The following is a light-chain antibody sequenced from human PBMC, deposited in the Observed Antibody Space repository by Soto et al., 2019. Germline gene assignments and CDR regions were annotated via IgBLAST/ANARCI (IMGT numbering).Light chain of an antibody. CDR3: QQFNSDTRT. CDR2: DAS. V-gene: IGKV1-13*02. J-gene: IGKJ3*01. CDR1: QGISSA. Sequence: AIQLTQSPSSLSASVGDRVTITCRASQGISSALAWYQQKPGKAPKLLIYDASSLESGVPSRFSGSGSGTDFTLTISSLQPEDFATYYCQQFNSDTRTFGPGTRVDIK.